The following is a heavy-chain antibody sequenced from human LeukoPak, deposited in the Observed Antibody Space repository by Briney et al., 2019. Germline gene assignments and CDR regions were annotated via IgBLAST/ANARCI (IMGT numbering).Heavy chain of an antibody. J-gene: IGHJ4*02. Sequence: GGSLRLSCAASGFTFSSYGMHWVRQAPGKGLEWVAFIRYDGSNKYYADSVKGRFTISRDNSKNTLYLQMNSLRAEDTAVYYCAKAEDIVVVPADWGQGTLVTVSS. CDR2: IRYDGSNK. CDR1: GFTFSSYG. D-gene: IGHD2-2*01. V-gene: IGHV3-30*02. CDR3: AKAEDIVVVPAD.